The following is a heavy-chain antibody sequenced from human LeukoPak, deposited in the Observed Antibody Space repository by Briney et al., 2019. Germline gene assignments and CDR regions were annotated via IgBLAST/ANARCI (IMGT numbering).Heavy chain of an antibody. CDR3: AKARGQLVRYYYYMDV. CDR1: GFTFSSYS. V-gene: IGHV3-48*01. D-gene: IGHD6-13*01. J-gene: IGHJ6*03. Sequence: GGSLRLSCAASGFTFSSYSMNWVRQAPGKGLEWVSYISSSSSTIYYADSVKGRFTISRDNAKNTLYLQMNSLRAEDTAVYYCAKARGQLVRYYYYMDVWGKGTTVTVSS. CDR2: ISSSSSTI.